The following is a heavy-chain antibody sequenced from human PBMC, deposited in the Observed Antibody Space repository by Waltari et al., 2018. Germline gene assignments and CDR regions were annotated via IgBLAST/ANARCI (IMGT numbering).Heavy chain of an antibody. V-gene: IGHV3-64D*06. CDR1: GFRFSNYI. CDR3: ESRPPVTRDY. D-gene: IGHD5-18*01. CDR2: IRNNGGST. J-gene: IGHJ4*02. Sequence: EVQLVESGVGLVQPGGSLRLSCSASGFRFSNYIMFWVRQVPGKGLEYVSAIRNNGGSTYYTDSVRGRFTISRDNSKNMLYLQMSSLRPEDTAVYYCESRPPVTRDYWGQGTLVTVSS.